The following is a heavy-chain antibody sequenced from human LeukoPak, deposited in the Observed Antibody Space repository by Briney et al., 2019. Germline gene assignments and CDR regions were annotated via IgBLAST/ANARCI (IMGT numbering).Heavy chain of an antibody. Sequence: GGSLRLSCAASGXTFSDYSMNWVRQAPGKGLEWVSVIFSGGGTYYTGSVKGRFTISRDNSKNTLYLQMNSLRAEDTAVYYCARGLDGPENYWGQGTLVTVSS. CDR2: IFSGGGT. V-gene: IGHV3-53*01. J-gene: IGHJ4*02. D-gene: IGHD3-16*01. CDR3: ARGLDGPENY. CDR1: GXTFSDYS.